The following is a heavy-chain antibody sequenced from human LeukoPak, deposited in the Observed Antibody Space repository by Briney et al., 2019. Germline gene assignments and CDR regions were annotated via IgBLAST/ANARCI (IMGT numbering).Heavy chain of an antibody. J-gene: IGHJ4*02. D-gene: IGHD2-2*01. CDR2: ISGSGGGT. V-gene: IGHV3-23*01. CDR3: VKFRGQLLSSYYFDY. Sequence: PGGSLRLSCAASGFTFTTYAMSWVRQAPGKGLEWVSTISGSGGGTYYADSVKGRFTISRDNSKNTPYLQMNSLRGEDTAVYYCVKFRGQLLSSYYFDYWGQGTLVTVSS. CDR1: GFTFTTYA.